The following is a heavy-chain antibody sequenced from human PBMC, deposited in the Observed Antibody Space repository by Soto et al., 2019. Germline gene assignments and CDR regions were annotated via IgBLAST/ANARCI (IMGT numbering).Heavy chain of an antibody. Sequence: VASVKVSCKVSGGTFSSFAISWVRQAPGHGLEWLGGLVLILGTANYAQKFQGRVTFTADDSTSTAFMEVSGLKSDDTAVYFCASGYYDSSGYSIDNWGQGTQVTVSS. J-gene: IGHJ4*02. V-gene: IGHV1-69*13. CDR2: LVLILGTA. D-gene: IGHD3-22*01. CDR1: GGTFSSFA. CDR3: ASGYYDSSGYSIDN.